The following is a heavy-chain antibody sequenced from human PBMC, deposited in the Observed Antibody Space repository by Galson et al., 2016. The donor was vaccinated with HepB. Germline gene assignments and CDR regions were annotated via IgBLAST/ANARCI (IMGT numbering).Heavy chain of an antibody. D-gene: IGHD3-9*01. CDR1: GFTLRGYA. CDR3: ARGYRPHNRHFDWLLPTRYYFDY. Sequence: SLRLSCAASGFTLRGYAMHWVRQAPGKGLDWVALISYDGSREDYADSVKGRFTISRDNSKNTLYLQMDSLRIEDTAVYYCARGYRPHNRHFDWLLPTRYYFDYWGQGTLVTVSS. CDR2: ISYDGSRE. J-gene: IGHJ4*02. V-gene: IGHV3-30*04.